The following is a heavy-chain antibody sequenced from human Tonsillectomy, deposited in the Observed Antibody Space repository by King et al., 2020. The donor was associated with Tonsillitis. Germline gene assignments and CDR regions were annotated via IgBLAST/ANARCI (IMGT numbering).Heavy chain of an antibody. J-gene: IGHJ3*02. CDR1: GYTFTDYF. CDR3: ARDPAGYGGNNCPTGAFDI. D-gene: IGHD2-2*01. V-gene: IGHV1-2*02. Sequence: QLVQSGAEVKKPGTSVKVSCKASGYTFTDYFMYWVRQAPGQGLEWMGWINPNTGDTNYAQKFQGRVTMTGDTSISTAYMELSRLNSDDTAVYYCARDPAGYGGNNCPTGAFDIWGQGTMVTVSS. CDR2: INPNTGDT.